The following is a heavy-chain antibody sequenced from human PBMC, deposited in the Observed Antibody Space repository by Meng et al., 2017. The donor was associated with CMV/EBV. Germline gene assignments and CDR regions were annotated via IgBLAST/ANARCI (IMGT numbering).Heavy chain of an antibody. V-gene: IGHV1-69*05. CDR3: ARQDTARDTTNYYYYYGMDV. D-gene: IGHD5-18*01. CDR2: IIPIFGTA. J-gene: IGHJ6*02. Sequence: SVKVSCKASGGTFSSYAISWVRQAPGQGLEWMGGIIPIFGTANYAQKFQGRVTITTDESTSTACMELSSLRSEDTAVYYCARQDTARDTTNYYYYYGMDVWGQGTTVTVSS. CDR1: GGTFSSYA.